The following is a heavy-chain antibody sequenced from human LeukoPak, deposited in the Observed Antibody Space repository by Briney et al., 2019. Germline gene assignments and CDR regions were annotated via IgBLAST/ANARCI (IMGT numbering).Heavy chain of an antibody. J-gene: IGHJ6*02. CDR1: GFTFDDYA. CDR3: AKDIRASGYYYYGMDV. D-gene: IGHD3-10*01. CDR2: ISWNSGSI. Sequence: PGRSLRLSCSASGFTFDDYAMLWVRQAPGKGLEWVSGISWNSGSIDYADSVKGRFTISRDNAKNSLYLQMNSLRAEDTALYYCAKDIRASGYYYYGMDVWGQGTTVTVSS. V-gene: IGHV3-9*01.